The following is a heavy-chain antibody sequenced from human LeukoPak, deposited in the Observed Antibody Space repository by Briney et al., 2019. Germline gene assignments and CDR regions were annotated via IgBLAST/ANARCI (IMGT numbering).Heavy chain of an antibody. CDR1: GFTFSSCG. J-gene: IGHJ4*02. CDR3: AKDHGRDYYGSGRYDY. CDR2: IRYDGSNK. D-gene: IGHD3-10*01. Sequence: GGSLRLSCAASGFTFSSCGFHWVRQAPGKGLEWVAFIRYDGSNKYYADSVKGRFTISRDNSKNTLYLQMNSLRAEDTAVYYCAKDHGRDYYGSGRYDYWGQGTLVTVSS. V-gene: IGHV3-30*02.